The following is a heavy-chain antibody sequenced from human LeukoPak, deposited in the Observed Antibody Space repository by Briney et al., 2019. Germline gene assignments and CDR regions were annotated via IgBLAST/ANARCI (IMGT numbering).Heavy chain of an antibody. CDR1: GYSISDGYY. J-gene: IGHJ6*02. V-gene: IGHV4-38-2*02. CDR3: ARRAIRITMVRGVSNYYGMDV. D-gene: IGHD3-10*01. CDR2: LHHRGST. Sequence: SETLSLTCTVSGYSISDGYYWGWIRQPPGKGLEWIGSLHHRGSTYYNPSLKSRVTTSVDTSKNQFSLKLSSVTAADTAVYYCARRAIRITMVRGVSNYYGMDVWGQGTTVTVSS.